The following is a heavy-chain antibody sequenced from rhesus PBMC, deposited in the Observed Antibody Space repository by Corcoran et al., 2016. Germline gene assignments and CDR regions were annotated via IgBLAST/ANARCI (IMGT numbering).Heavy chain of an antibody. J-gene: IGHJ4*01. D-gene: IGHD5-24*01. CDR1: GFSLTTSGMG. V-gene: IGHV2-174*01. Sequence: QVTLKESGPALVKPTPTLTLTCTFSGFSLTTSGMGVGWIRQTPGKALEWLAPIYWDDDKRYSTPLKSRLTISKDTSKNQVGRTMTNMDPVDTATYYCARGEIVGTPFDYWGQGVLVTVSS. CDR3: ARGEIVGTPFDY. CDR2: IYWDDDK.